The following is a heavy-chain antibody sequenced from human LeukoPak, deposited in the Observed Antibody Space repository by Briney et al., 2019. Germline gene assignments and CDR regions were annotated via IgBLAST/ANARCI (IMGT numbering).Heavy chain of an antibody. J-gene: IGHJ3*02. Sequence: GGSPRLSCAASGFTFRTYWMSWVRQAPGKGLEWVANIEQNGSEEYYVDSVKGRFTISRDKAKHSLFLQRNSLRAEDTAVYYCARDSRDAFDIWGEGTMVTVSS. CDR2: IEQNGSEE. V-gene: IGHV3-7*04. CDR1: GFTFRTYW. CDR3: ARDSRDAFDI.